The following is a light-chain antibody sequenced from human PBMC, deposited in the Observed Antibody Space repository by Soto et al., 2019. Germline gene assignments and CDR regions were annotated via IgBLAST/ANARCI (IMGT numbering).Light chain of an antibody. CDR3: SSYTIINSVI. CDR2: EVN. V-gene: IGLV2-14*01. CDR1: SSDIGDYNY. J-gene: IGLJ2*01. Sequence: QSVLTQPASVSGSPGQSITISCTGTSSDIGDYNYVSWYQHLPGKAPKLMIYEVNNRPSGVSNRFSGSKSGNTASLTISGLQAEDEADYYCSSYTIINSVIFGGGTKLTVL.